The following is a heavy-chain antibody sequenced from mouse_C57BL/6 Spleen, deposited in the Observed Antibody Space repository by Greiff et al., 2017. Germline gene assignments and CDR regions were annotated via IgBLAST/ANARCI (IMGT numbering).Heavy chain of an antibody. Sequence: QVQLQQPGAELVKPGASVKMSCKASGYTFTSYWITWVKQRPGQGLEWIGDIYPGSGSTNYNEKFKSKATLTVDTSSSTAYMQLSSLTSEDSAVYSCSRSEGYYYGSSYWFAYWGQGTLVTVSA. V-gene: IGHV1-55*01. J-gene: IGHJ3*01. D-gene: IGHD1-1*01. CDR3: SRSEGYYYGSSYWFAY. CDR1: GYTFTSYW. CDR2: IYPGSGST.